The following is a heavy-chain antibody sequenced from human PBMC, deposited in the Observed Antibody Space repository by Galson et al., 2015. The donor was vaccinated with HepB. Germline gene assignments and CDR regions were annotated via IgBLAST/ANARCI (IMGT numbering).Heavy chain of an antibody. D-gene: IGHD4-11*01. V-gene: IGHV1-69*01. CDR1: GGSFSSYA. CDR3: ARVPHDSNRYYYYGMDV. J-gene: IGHJ6*02. Sequence: VKVSCRASGGSFSSYAISWVRPAPGQGLAWMGGIIPIFGTANYAQKFQGRVTITADESTSPAYMELSSLRSEDTAVYYCARVPHDSNRYYYYGMDVWGQGTTVTVSS. CDR2: IIPIFGTA.